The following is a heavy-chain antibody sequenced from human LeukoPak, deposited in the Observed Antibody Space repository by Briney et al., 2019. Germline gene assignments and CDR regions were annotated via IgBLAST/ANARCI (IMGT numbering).Heavy chain of an antibody. V-gene: IGHV4-61*02. CDR1: GGSISSGSYY. CDR3: AREAGELLGAFDI. CDR2: IYTSGST. Sequence: PSQTLSLTCTVSGGSISSGSYYWSWIRQPAGKGLEWIGRIYTSGSTNYNPSLESRVTISVDTSKNQFSLKLSSVTAADTAVYYCAREAGELLGAFDIWGQGTMVTVSS. J-gene: IGHJ3*02. D-gene: IGHD1-26*01.